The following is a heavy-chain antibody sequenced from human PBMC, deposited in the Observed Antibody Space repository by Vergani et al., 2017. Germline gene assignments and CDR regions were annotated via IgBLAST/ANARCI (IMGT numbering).Heavy chain of an antibody. CDR2: ISSSSSYI. J-gene: IGHJ6*02. CDR1: GFTFSSYA. V-gene: IGHV3-21*01. Sequence: EVQLLESGGGLVQPGGSLRLSCAASGFTFSSYAMSWVPQAPGRGLEWVSSISSSSSYIHYSDSLKGRFTISRDNAKSSLYLQMNSLRAEDTGVYYWARDRYYLGSGSYPYFYYYGLDVWGQGTAVTVSS. CDR3: ARDRYYLGSGSYPYFYYYGLDV. D-gene: IGHD3-10*01.